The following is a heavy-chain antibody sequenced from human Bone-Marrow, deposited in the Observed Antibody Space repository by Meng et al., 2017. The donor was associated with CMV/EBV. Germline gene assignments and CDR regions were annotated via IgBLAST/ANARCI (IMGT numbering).Heavy chain of an antibody. CDR2: INHSGST. CDR3: AREKGNYGGAYNWFDP. J-gene: IGHJ5*02. CDR1: GGSFSGYY. D-gene: IGHD4-23*01. Sequence: SETLSLTCAVYGGSFSGYYWSWIRQPPGKGLEWIGEINHSGSTNYNPSLQSRVTISVDTSQNQFPLKLSSVTAADTAVYYCAREKGNYGGAYNWFDPWGQGTLVTVPS. V-gene: IGHV4-34*01.